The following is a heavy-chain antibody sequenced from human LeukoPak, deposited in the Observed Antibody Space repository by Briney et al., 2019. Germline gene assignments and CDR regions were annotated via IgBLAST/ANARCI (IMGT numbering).Heavy chain of an antibody. Sequence: ASVKVSFKASGSTFTSYYMHWVRQAPGQGLEWMGIINPSGGSTSYAQKFQGRGSMTRYTSTSTVYMELSSLRSKDTAVYYCARQRYSYGDCGYWGKGTLDTVSS. CDR3: ARQRYSYGDCGY. CDR2: INPSGGST. J-gene: IGHJ4*02. D-gene: IGHD5-18*01. V-gene: IGHV1-46*01. CDR1: GSTFTSYY.